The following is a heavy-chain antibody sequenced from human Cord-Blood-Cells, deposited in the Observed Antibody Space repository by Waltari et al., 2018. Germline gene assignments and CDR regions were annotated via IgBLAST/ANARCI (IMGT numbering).Heavy chain of an antibody. V-gene: IGHV4-38-2*01. D-gene: IGHD1-26*01. CDR3: ARAHTGSYYVGGMDV. CDR2: IYHSGST. Sequence: QVQLQESGPGLVKPSETLSLTCAVSGYSISSGYYWGWIRQPPGKGLEWIGSIYHSGSTYYNPSLKSRVTISVDTSKSQFSLKLSSVTAADTAVYYCARAHTGSYYVGGMDVWGQGTTVTVSS. CDR1: GYSISSGYY. J-gene: IGHJ6*02.